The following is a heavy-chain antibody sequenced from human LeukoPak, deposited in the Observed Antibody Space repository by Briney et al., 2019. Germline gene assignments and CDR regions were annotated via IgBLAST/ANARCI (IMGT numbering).Heavy chain of an antibody. V-gene: IGHV4-34*01. D-gene: IGHD5-12*01. CDR2: INHSGST. Sequence: SETLSLTCAVYGGSFSGYYWSWIRQPPGKGLEWIGEINHSGSTNYNPSLKSRVTISVDTSKNQFSLKLSSVTAADTAAYYCARGLGYSGYEYDYWGQGTLVIVSS. CDR3: ARGLGYSGYEYDY. CDR1: GGSFSGYY. J-gene: IGHJ4*02.